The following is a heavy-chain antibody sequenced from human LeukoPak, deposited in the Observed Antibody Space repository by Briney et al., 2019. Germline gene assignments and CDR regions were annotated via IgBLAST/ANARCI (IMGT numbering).Heavy chain of an antibody. V-gene: IGHV4-59*01. CDR2: IYYSGST. D-gene: IGHD3-16*01. CDR1: GGSISSYY. CDR3: ARLYYDYVWGSWYFDL. Sequence: PSETLSLTCTVSGGSISSYYWSWIRQPPGKGLEWIGYIYYSGSTNYNPSLKSRVTISVDTSKNQFSLKLSSVTAADTAVYYCARLYYDYVWGSWYFDLWGRGTLVTVPS. J-gene: IGHJ2*01.